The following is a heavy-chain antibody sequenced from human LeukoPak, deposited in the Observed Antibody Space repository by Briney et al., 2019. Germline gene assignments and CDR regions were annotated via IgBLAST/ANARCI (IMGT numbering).Heavy chain of an antibody. Sequence: GGSLRLSCAASGFTFSSYAMHWVRQAPGKGLEWVAVISYDGSNKYYADSVKGRFTISRDNSKSTLYLQMNSLRAEDTAVYYCARVAGATSFGIWGQGTMVTVSS. V-gene: IGHV3-30-3*01. CDR3: ARVAGATSFGI. J-gene: IGHJ3*02. CDR2: ISYDGSNK. D-gene: IGHD1-26*01. CDR1: GFTFSSYA.